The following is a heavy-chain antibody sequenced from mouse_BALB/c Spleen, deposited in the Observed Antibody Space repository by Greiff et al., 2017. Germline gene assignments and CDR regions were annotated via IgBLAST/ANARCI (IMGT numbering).Heavy chain of an antibody. CDR1: GFTFSSFG. CDR3: ARQLRDEDWYFDV. D-gene: IGHD4-1*02. Sequence: EVQLVESGGGLVQPGGSRKLSCAASGFTFSSFGMHWVRQAPEKGLEWVAYISSGSSTIYYADTVKGRFTISRDNPKNTLFLQMTSLRSEDTAMYYCARQLRDEDWYFDVWGAGTTVTVSS. CDR2: ISSGSSTI. V-gene: IGHV5-17*02. J-gene: IGHJ1*01.